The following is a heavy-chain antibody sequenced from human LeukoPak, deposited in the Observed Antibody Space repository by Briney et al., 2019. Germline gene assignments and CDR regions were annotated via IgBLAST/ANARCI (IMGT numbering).Heavy chain of an antibody. J-gene: IGHJ4*02. CDR3: ARAQGSGSPGY. CDR2: ITSSGNYM. V-gene: IGHV3-21*01. Sequence: GGSLRLSCAASGFTFSSYSMTWVRQQAPGKGLEWVSSITSSGNYMYYADSVKGRFTISRDNSKNSLYLQMNSLRTEDTAVYYCARAQGSGSPGYWGQGTLVTVSS. CDR1: GFTFSSYS.